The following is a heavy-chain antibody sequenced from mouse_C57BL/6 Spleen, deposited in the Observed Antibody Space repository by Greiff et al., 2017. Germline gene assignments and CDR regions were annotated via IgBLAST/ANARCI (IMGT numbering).Heavy chain of an antibody. CDR2: INPNYGTT. CDR3: ASAYYRSEYYYAMDY. D-gene: IGHD2-14*01. V-gene: IGHV1-39*01. Sequence: VQPGASVKISCKASGYSFTDYNMNWVKQSNGKSLEWIGVINPNYGTTSYNQKFKGKATLTVDQSSSTAYMQLNSLTSEDSAVYYCASAYYRSEYYYAMDYWGQGTSVTVSS. J-gene: IGHJ4*01. CDR1: GYSFTDYN.